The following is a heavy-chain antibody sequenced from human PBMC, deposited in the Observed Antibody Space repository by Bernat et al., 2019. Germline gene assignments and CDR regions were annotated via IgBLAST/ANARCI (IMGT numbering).Heavy chain of an antibody. CDR3: TTAPSGGATSPDY. J-gene: IGHJ4*02. V-gene: IGHV3-15*07. D-gene: IGHD1-26*01. Sequence: EVQLVESGGGLVKPGGSLRLSCAASGFTFSKAWMNWVRQAPGRGLEWVGRIKSKTDGGTTAYAAPVKGRFTISRDDSKSTVFLQMNSLKTEDTAVYYCTTAPSGGATSPDYWGQGTLATVSS. CDR1: GFTFSKAW. CDR2: IKSKTDGGTT.